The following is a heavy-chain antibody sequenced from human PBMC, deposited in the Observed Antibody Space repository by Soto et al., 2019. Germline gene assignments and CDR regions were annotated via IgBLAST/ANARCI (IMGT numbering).Heavy chain of an antibody. Sequence: QMQLVQSGTEVKTPGSSVKVSCRASGDILSSPAVSWVRQAPGQGLEWMGGIIVHYGTANYAQNFQGRVTITADESTRTAYLELNSLRPNDTATYYCARDREATLFIFDIWGQGTMVIVSP. V-gene: IGHV1-69*01. CDR2: IIVHYGTA. D-gene: IGHD1-26*01. CDR3: ARDREATLFIFDI. J-gene: IGHJ3*02. CDR1: GDILSSPA.